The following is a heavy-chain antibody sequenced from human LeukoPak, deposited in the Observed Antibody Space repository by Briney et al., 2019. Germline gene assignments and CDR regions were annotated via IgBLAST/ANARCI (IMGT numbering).Heavy chain of an antibody. J-gene: IGHJ6*03. D-gene: IGHD6-19*01. CDR3: AREGLDHYYYYYMDV. Sequence: GGSLRLSCAASGFTFDDYGMSWVRQAPGKGLEWVSGINWNGGSTGYADSVKGRFTISRDNAKNSLYLQMNSLRAEDTAVYYCAREGLDHYYYYYMDVWGKGTTVTISS. V-gene: IGHV3-20*04. CDR1: GFTFDDYG. CDR2: INWNGGST.